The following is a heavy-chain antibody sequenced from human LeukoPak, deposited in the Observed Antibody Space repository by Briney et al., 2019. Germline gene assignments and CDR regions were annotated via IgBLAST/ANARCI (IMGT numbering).Heavy chain of an antibody. J-gene: IGHJ3*01. CDR2: MGSSGTKG. CDR3: VRELGAPAAGAFDL. V-gene: IGHV3-21*01. Sequence: GGSLRLSCAGSGFTFSTYSMNWVRQAPGKGLEWVSSMGSSGTKGYYAGSVKGRFIISRDNAKNSLFLQMNSLRAEDSALYYCVRELGAPAAGAFDLWGQGTLVTVSS. D-gene: IGHD1-26*01. CDR1: GFTFSTYS.